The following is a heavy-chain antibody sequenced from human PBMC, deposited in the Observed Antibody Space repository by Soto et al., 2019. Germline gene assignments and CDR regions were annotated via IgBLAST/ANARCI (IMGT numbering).Heavy chain of an antibody. CDR3: AKARLRLGELSLFDY. V-gene: IGHV3-30*18. CDR1: GFTFSSYG. CDR2: ISYDGSNK. D-gene: IGHD3-16*02. J-gene: IGHJ4*02. Sequence: GGSLRLSCAASGFTFSSYGMHWVHQAPGKGLEWVAVISYDGSNKYYADSVKGRFTISRDNSKNTLYLQMNSLRAEDTAVYYCAKARLRLGELSLFDYWGQGTLVTVSS.